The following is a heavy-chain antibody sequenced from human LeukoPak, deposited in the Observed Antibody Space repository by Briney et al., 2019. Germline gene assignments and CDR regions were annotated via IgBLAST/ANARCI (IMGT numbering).Heavy chain of an antibody. CDR2: ISYDGSSK. Sequence: GGSLRPSCAASGFTFSSYGMHWVRKAPGKGLEWVTVISYDGSSKDYADSVKGRFTISRDNSKNTLYLRMNSLRTEDTAVYYCARGSVRGVMVDYWGQGTLVTVSS. V-gene: IGHV3-30*03. CDR3: ARGSVRGVMVDY. D-gene: IGHD3-10*01. CDR1: GFTFSSYG. J-gene: IGHJ4*02.